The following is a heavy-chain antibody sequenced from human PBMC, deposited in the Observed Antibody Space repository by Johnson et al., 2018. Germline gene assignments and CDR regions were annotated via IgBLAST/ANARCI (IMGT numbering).Heavy chain of an antibody. CDR2: ISWNSGRI. V-gene: IGHV3-9*01. CDR1: GFTFDDYA. Sequence: VRLVQSGGGLVQPGRSLRLSCAASGFTFDDYAMHWVRHAPGKGLEWVSGISWNSGRIGYADSVKGRFTISRDNAKNPLYLQMNSLRAEDTALYYCAKGDSSGYYGYFQHWGQGTLVTVSS. J-gene: IGHJ1*01. D-gene: IGHD3-22*01. CDR3: AKGDSSGYYGYFQH.